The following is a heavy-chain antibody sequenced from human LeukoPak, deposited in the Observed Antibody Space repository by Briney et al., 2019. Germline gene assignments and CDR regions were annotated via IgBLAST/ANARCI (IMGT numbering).Heavy chain of an antibody. D-gene: IGHD4-17*01. CDR3: IRSLNGADDF. V-gene: IGHV3-74*01. CDR2: INTDGSIT. J-gene: IGHJ4*02. CDR1: GFTFRSYG. Sequence: GGSLRLSCAASGFTFRSYGMHWVRQAPGKGLVWVARINTDGSITNYADSVKGRFTISRDSAKSTLYLQMNSLRAEDTAVYYCIRSLNGADDFWGQGTLVTVSS.